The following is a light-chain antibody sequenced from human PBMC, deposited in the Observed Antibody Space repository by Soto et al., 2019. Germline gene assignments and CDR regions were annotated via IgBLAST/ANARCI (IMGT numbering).Light chain of an antibody. CDR1: QTFSSH. V-gene: IGKV3-11*01. J-gene: IGKJ5*01. CDR2: DAS. CDR3: QQRSNWPPVIT. Sequence: EIVLTQSPATLSLSPGERATLSCRASQTFSSHLAWYQQKPGQAPRLLIYDASKRATGIPARFSGRGSGTDFPLTISSLAPEDFAVYYCQQRSNWPPVITFGQGTRLE.